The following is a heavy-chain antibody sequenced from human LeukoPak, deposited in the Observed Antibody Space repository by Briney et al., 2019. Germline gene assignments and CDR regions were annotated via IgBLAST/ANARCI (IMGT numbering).Heavy chain of an antibody. CDR3: ARASGYSSSWRFWYFDL. J-gene: IGHJ2*01. V-gene: IGHV4-39*01. CDR2: IYYSGST. CDR1: GGSFSSYY. D-gene: IGHD6-13*01. Sequence: SETLSLTCAVYGGSFSSYYWGWIRQPPGKGLEWIGSIYYSGSTYYNPSLKSRVTISVDTSKNQFSLKLSSVTAADTAVYYCARASGYSSSWRFWYFDLWGRGTLVTVSS.